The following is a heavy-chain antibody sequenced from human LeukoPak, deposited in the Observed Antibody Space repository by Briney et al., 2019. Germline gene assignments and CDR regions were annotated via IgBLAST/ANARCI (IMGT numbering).Heavy chain of an antibody. Sequence: PSETLSLTCTISGASISRYYWRWIRQSPGKGLDWIGNFFYSGGTNYNPSLKSRVTISLDTSKSQFSLNLSSVTAADTAVYFCASSEYDVLTGHFNSHFEYWGQGAPVTVSS. CDR3: ASSEYDVLTGHFNSHFEY. J-gene: IGHJ4*02. D-gene: IGHD3-9*01. CDR2: FFYSGGT. V-gene: IGHV4-59*01. CDR1: GASISRYY.